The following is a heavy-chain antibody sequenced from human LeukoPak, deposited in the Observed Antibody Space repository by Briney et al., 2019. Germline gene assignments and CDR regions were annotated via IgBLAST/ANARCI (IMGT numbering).Heavy chain of an antibody. CDR2: IKQDGSEK. J-gene: IGHJ4*02. CDR1: GFTFSTYW. D-gene: IGHD2-2*01. Sequence: GGSLRLSCAASGFTFSTYWMSWVRQAPGRGLEWVANIKQDGSEKYYVDSVKGRFTISRDNAKNSLYLQMSSLRAKDTAVYYCARVYQLSPFNWGQGTLVTVSS. V-gene: IGHV3-7*04. CDR3: ARVYQLSPFN.